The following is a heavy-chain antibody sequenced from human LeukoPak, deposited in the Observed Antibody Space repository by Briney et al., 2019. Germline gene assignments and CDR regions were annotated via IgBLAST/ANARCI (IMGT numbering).Heavy chain of an antibody. V-gene: IGHV3-74*01. CDR1: GFTFSNYW. CDR3: ARDLGQYYDTSDNWFDP. J-gene: IGHJ5*02. D-gene: IGHD3-22*01. CDR2: INSDGINT. Sequence: GGSLRLSCAAFGFTFSNYWMHWVRQAPGKGLVWVSRINSDGINTSYADSVKGRFTISRDNAKNTLNLQMNSLRAEDTAVYYCARDLGQYYDTSDNWFDPWGQGTLVTVSS.